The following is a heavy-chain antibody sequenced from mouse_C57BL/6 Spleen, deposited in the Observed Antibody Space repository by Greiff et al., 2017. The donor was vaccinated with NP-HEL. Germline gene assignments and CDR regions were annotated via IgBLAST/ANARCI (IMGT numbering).Heavy chain of an antibody. CDR2: LSTSDSNT. V-gene: IGHV1-50*01. Sequence: QVQLQQPGAELVKPGASVKLSCKASGYTFTSYWMPWVNQRPGQGLEWIGELSTSDSNTNYNQKFKGKATLTVDTSSSTAYMQLSSLTSEDSAVYYCARREYYAMDYWGQGTSVTVSS. CDR1: GYTFTSYW. J-gene: IGHJ4*01. CDR3: ARREYYAMDY.